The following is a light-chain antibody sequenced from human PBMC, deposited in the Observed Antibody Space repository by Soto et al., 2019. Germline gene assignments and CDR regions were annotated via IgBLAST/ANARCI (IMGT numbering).Light chain of an antibody. CDR1: QDIHTW. CDR2: GAS. CDR3: QQDNSFPFT. J-gene: IGKJ3*01. Sequence: DMQMTQSPSSVSASLGDRVTITCRASQDIHTWLAWYQQKPGQAPKLLIYGASHLQSGVPSRFSGSGSGTDFTLTISSLQSEDFATYYCQQDNSFPFTFGHGTKVDVK. V-gene: IGKV1-12*01.